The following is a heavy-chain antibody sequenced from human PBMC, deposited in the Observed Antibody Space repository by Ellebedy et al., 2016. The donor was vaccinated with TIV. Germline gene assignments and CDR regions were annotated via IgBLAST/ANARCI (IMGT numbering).Heavy chain of an antibody. CDR3: AKDRTPGDGYWVFDF. V-gene: IGHV3-7*03. D-gene: IGHD5-18*01. J-gene: IGHJ4*02. Sequence: PGGSLRLSCAASGFSFSTYWMSWVRQAPGKGLEWVANINQDGGDKYYVESVKGRFTISRDNSKSTVDLQMSSLRAEDTAVYYCAKDRTPGDGYWVFDFWGQGTLVTVST. CDR1: GFSFSTYW. CDR2: INQDGGDK.